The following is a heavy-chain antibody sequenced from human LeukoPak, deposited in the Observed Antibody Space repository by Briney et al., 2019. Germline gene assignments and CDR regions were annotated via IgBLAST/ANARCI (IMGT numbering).Heavy chain of an antibody. J-gene: IGHJ6*03. D-gene: IGHD5-18*01. CDR2: IVGDSTIE. Sequence: GGSLRLSCAASGFAFNNDAMTWVRQPPGKGLEWVSTIVGDSTIEYYADSVKGRFTISSDNSKTMLFLHMNSLRAEGTAIYYCARQPYFYYYLDVWGKGTTVTVTS. CDR3: ARQPYFYYYLDV. CDR1: GFAFNNDA. V-gene: IGHV3-23*01.